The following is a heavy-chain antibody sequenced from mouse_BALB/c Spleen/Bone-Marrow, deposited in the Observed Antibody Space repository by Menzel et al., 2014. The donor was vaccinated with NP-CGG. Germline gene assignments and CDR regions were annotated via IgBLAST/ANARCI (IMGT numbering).Heavy chain of an antibody. CDR3: AEGDGYYGVMDY. D-gene: IGHD2-3*01. CDR2: ISYSGST. CDR1: GYSITSDYA. Sequence: EVQGVESGPGLVKPSQSLSLTCTVTGYSITSDYAWNWIRQFPENKLEWMGYISYSGSTSYNPSLKSRISITRDTSKNQFFLQLNSVTTEDTATYYCAEGDGYYGVMDYWGQGTSVTVSS. J-gene: IGHJ4*01. V-gene: IGHV3-2*02.